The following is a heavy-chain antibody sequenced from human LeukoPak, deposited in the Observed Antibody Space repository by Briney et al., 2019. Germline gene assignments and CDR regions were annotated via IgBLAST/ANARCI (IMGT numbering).Heavy chain of an antibody. CDR3: ARGQTWIRSRRGGGFDY. V-gene: IGHV4-39*07. D-gene: IGHD5-18*01. J-gene: IGHJ4*02. CDR2: INHSGST. Sequence: SETLSLTCTVSGGSVSSGSYYWSWIRQPPGKGLEWIGEINHSGSTNYNPSLKSRVTISVDTSKNQFSLKLSSVTAADTAVYYCARGQTWIRSRRGGGFDYWGQGTLVTVSS. CDR1: GGSVSSGSYY.